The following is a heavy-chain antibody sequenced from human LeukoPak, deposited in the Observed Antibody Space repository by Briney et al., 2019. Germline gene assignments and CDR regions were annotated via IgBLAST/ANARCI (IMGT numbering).Heavy chain of an antibody. Sequence: SQTLSLTCTVSGGSISSGDYYWRWIRQPPGKGLEWIGYIYYSGSTYYNPSLKSRVTISVDTSKNQFSLKLSSVTAADTAVYYCAREEPPLYCSSTSCPSGGWFDPWGQGTLVTVSS. CDR3: AREEPPLYCSSTSCPSGGWFDP. D-gene: IGHD2-2*01. CDR1: GGSISSGDYY. J-gene: IGHJ5*02. V-gene: IGHV4-30-4*01. CDR2: IYYSGST.